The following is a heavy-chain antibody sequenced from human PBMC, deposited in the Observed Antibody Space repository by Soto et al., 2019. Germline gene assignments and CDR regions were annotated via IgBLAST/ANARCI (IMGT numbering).Heavy chain of an antibody. CDR3: TRDSVRPDF. D-gene: IGHD3-10*01. Sequence: PVGSLRLSCTASGFTFGDYSMTWFRRTPGKGLEWVGFIRSKLAGGTMEYAASVRGRFTISRDDSKSIAYLQMDSLKTEDTAVYYCTRDSVRPDFWGQGTLVTGSS. V-gene: IGHV3-49*03. CDR1: GFTFGDYS. J-gene: IGHJ4*02. CDR2: IRSKLAGGTM.